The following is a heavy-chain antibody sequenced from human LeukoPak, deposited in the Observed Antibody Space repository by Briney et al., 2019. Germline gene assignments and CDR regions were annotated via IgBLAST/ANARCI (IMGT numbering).Heavy chain of an antibody. CDR1: GFTFSGSA. Sequence: GGSLKLSCAASGFTFSGSAMHWVRQASGKGLEWVGRIRSNLNSYATAYAASVKGRFTISRDDSKSTAYLQMNSLKTEGTAVYYCTSGPNYFDYWAQGTLVTVSS. CDR2: IRSNLNSYAT. J-gene: IGHJ4*02. V-gene: IGHV3-73*01. CDR3: TSGPNYFDY.